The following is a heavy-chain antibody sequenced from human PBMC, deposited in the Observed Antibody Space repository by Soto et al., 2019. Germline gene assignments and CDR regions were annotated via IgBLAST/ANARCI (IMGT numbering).Heavy chain of an antibody. Sequence: ASVKVSCKASGYTFTSYAIHWVRQAPGQRLEWMGWINAGNGNTKYSQKFQGRVTITRDTSASTAYMELSSLRSEDTAVYYCARGITLPALLDYWGQGTLVTVSA. CDR1: GYTFTSYA. D-gene: IGHD1-20*01. J-gene: IGHJ4*02. V-gene: IGHV1-3*01. CDR3: ARGITLPALLDY. CDR2: INAGNGNT.